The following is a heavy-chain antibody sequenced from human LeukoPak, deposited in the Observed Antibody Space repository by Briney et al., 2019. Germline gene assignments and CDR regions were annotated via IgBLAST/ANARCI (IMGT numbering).Heavy chain of an antibody. D-gene: IGHD3-10*01. CDR2: INSDGSST. Sequence: GGSLRLSCAASGFTFSSYWMRWVRQAPGKGLVWVSRINSDGSSTSYADSVKGRFTISRDNAKNTLYLQMNSLRVEDTAVYYCAKEGYYGSGRYFNWFDPWGQGNLVTVSS. J-gene: IGHJ5*02. CDR1: GFTFSSYW. V-gene: IGHV3-74*01. CDR3: AKEGYYGSGRYFNWFDP.